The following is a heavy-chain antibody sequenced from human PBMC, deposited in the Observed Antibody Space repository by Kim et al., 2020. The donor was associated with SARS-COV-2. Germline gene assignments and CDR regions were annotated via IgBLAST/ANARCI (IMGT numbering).Heavy chain of an antibody. CDR1: GGSISSSSYY. V-gene: IGHV4-39*01. J-gene: IGHJ4*02. CDR2: IYYSGST. CDR3: ARHGAFYSSSWYSLDY. Sequence: SETLSLTCTVSGGSISSSSYYWGWIRQPPGKGLEWIGSIYYSGSTYYNPSLKSRVTISVDTSKNQFSLKLSSVTAADTAVYYCARHGAFYSSSWYSLDYWGQGTLVTVSS. D-gene: IGHD6-13*01.